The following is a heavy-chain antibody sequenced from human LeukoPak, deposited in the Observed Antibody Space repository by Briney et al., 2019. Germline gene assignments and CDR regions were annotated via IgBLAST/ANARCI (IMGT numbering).Heavy chain of an antibody. CDR2: IYYSGST. CDR1: GGSISSYY. J-gene: IGHJ6*03. Sequence: SETLSLTCTVSGGSISSYYWSWIRQPPGKGLEYIGYIYYSGSTNYNPSLKSRVTISVDTSKNQFSLKLSSVTAADTAVYYCARGYYDSSEMRRHYYYYMDVWGKGTTVTVSS. D-gene: IGHD3-22*01. CDR3: ARGYYDSSEMRRHYYYYMDV. V-gene: IGHV4-59*01.